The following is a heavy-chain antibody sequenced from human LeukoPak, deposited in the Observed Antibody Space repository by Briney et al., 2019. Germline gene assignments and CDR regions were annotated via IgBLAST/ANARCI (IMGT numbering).Heavy chain of an antibody. CDR1: GGTFSSYA. CDR2: IIPIFGTA. CDR3: AREYYYDSSGYDY. D-gene: IGHD3-22*01. V-gene: IGHV1-69*05. J-gene: IGHJ4*02. Sequence: ASVKVSCKASGGTFSSYAISWVRQAPGQGLEWMGRIIPIFGTANYAQKFQGRVTITTDESTSTAYMGLSSLRSEDTAVYYCAREYYYDSSGYDYWGQGTLVTVSS.